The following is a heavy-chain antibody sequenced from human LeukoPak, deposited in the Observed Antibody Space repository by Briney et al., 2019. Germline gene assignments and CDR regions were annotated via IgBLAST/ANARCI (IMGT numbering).Heavy chain of an antibody. D-gene: IGHD6-19*01. CDR1: GYTFTSYG. CDR2: ISAYNGNT. V-gene: IGHV1-18*01. J-gene: IGHJ4*02. Sequence: ASVKVSCKASGYTFTSYGISWVRQAPGQGLEWMGWISAYNGNTNYAQKLQGRVTMTTDTSTSTAYMELRSLRSDDTAVYYCARDLTARGQWLDYVTRPVDYWGQGTLVTVSS. CDR3: ARDLTARGQWLDYVTRPVDY.